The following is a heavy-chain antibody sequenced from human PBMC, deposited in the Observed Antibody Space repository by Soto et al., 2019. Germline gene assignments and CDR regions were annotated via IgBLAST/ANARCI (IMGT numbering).Heavy chain of an antibody. CDR1: GFNLRNHW. Sequence: GGSLRLSCAASGFNLRNHWMSWVRQAPGKGLEWVANIKQDGSVKYYVDSVKGRFTISRDNSKNSLYLQMNSLRAEDTAVYYCVRDGVYAGFDVWGQGTTVTVSS. V-gene: IGHV3-7*01. J-gene: IGHJ3*01. D-gene: IGHD2-2*01. CDR3: VRDGVYAGFDV. CDR2: IKQDGSVK.